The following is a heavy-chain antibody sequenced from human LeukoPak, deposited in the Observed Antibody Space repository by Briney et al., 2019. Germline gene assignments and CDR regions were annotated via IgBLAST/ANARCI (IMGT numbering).Heavy chain of an antibody. V-gene: IGHV1-69*04. D-gene: IGHD3-9*01. CDR2: IIPILGIA. J-gene: IGHJ6*02. CDR3: ARDREYYDILTGEPRTACMDV. Sequence: ASVKVSCKASGYTFTSYDINWVRQAPGQGLEWMGRIIPILGIANYAQKFQGRVTITADKSTSTAYMELSSLRSEDTAVYYCARDREYYDILTGEPRTACMDVWGQGTTVTVSS. CDR1: GYTFTSYD.